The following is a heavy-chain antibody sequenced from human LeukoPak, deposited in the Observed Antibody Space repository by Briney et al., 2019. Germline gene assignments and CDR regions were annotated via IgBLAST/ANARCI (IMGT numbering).Heavy chain of an antibody. V-gene: IGHV3-21*01. D-gene: IGHD3-22*01. CDR3: ARDIHYYDSSDSDSDI. CDR2: ISSSSSYI. J-gene: IGHJ3*02. CDR1: GFTFSSYS. Sequence: GGSLRLSCAASGFTFSSYSMNWVRQAPGKGLEWVSSISSSSSYIYYADSVKGRFTISRDNAKNSLYLQMNSLRAEDTAVYYCARDIHYYDSSDSDSDIWGQGTMVTVSS.